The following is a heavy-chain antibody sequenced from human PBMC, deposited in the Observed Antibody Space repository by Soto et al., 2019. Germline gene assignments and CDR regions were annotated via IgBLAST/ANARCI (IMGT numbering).Heavy chain of an antibody. CDR3: ERRLRLAVAGNGFDY. D-gene: IGHD6-19*01. V-gene: IGHV4-4*02. CDR2: IYHSGST. Sequence: SETLSLTCAVSGGSISSSNWWSWVRQPPGKGLEWIGEIYHSGSTNYNPSLKSRVTISVDKSKNQFSLKLSSVTAADTAVYYCERRLRLAVAGNGFDYWGQGTLVTVSS. J-gene: IGHJ4*02. CDR1: GGSISSSNW.